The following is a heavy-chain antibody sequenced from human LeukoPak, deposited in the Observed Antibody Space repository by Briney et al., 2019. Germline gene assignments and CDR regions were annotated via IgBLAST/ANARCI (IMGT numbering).Heavy chain of an antibody. CDR1: GFTFHDYT. Sequence: PGGSLRLSRAASGFTFHDYTMHWVRQAPGKGLEWVSLISWDGDNTYYADSVKGRFTISRDNSKNSLYLQMNSLRTEDTALYYCAKGTGRSTLNWFDPWGQGTLVTVSS. CDR2: ISWDGDNT. CDR3: AKGTGRSTLNWFDP. J-gene: IGHJ5*02. V-gene: IGHV3-43*01. D-gene: IGHD1-14*01.